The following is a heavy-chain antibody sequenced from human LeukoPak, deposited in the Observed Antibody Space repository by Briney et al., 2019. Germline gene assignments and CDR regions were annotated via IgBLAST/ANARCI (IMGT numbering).Heavy chain of an antibody. J-gene: IGHJ4*01. CDR1: VYTFTSYY. CDR2: INPDNGGT. Sequence: ASVKVSCKTSVYTFTSYYIHWVRQAPGQGLEYMGWINPDNGGTNYGQNFLGRVIMTRDTSISTAYMELSSLTSDDTAVYYCARSPSGQLDYWGRGTLVSVSS. CDR3: ARSPSGQLDY. V-gene: IGHV1-2*02. D-gene: IGHD1-1*01.